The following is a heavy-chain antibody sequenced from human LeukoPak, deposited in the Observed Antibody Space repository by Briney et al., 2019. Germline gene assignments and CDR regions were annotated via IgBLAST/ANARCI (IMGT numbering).Heavy chain of an antibody. CDR1: GFTFSSSW. CDR3: ARDYLGWFDP. J-gene: IGHJ5*02. V-gene: IGHV3-74*01. Sequence: GGSLRLSCAASGFTFSSSWMHWVRQAPGKGLVWVSRISNVGSSTNYADSVKGRFTISRDNAKNTLYLQMNSPRAEDTAVYYCARDYLGWFDPWGQGTLVTVS. CDR2: ISNVGSST.